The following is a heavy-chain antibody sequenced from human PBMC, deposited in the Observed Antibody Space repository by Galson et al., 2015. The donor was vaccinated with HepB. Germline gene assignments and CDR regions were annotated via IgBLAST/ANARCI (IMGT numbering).Heavy chain of an antibody. CDR3: ARGRPLDY. J-gene: IGHJ4*02. V-gene: IGHV3-48*01. CDR2: ISSSSTI. Sequence: SLRLSCAASGFTFSSYSMNWVRQAPGKGLEWVSYISSSSTIYYADSVKGRFTISRDNAKNSLYLQMNSLRAEDTAVYYCARGRPLDYWGQGTLVTVSS. CDR1: GFTFSSYS.